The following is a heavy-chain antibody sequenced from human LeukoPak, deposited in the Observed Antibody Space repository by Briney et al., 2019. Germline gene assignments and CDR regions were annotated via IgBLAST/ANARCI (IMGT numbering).Heavy chain of an antibody. CDR1: GFTFSSYD. Sequence: GGSLRLSCAASGFTFSSYDMHWVRQATGKGLEWVSAIGTAGDTYYPGSVKGRFTISRENAKNSLYLQMNSLRAGDTAVYYCARDRVTTFSGARLWVDYYYGMDAWGQGTTVTVSS. J-gene: IGHJ6*02. D-gene: IGHD2-21*02. V-gene: IGHV3-13*01. CDR3: ARDRVTTFSGARLWVDYYYGMDA. CDR2: IGTAGDT.